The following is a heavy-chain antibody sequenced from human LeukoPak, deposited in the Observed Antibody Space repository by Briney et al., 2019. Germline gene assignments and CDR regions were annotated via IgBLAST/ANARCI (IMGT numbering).Heavy chain of an antibody. CDR3: ARGIRYFDWLSYY. D-gene: IGHD3-9*01. CDR2: IWYDGSNK. J-gene: IGHJ4*02. Sequence: PGGSLRLSCAASGFTFSSYGMHRVRQAPGKGLEWVAVIWYDGSNKYYADSVKGRFTISRDNSKNTLYLQMNSLRAEDTAVYYCARGIRYFDWLSYYWGQGTLVTVSS. CDR1: GFTFSSYG. V-gene: IGHV3-33*01.